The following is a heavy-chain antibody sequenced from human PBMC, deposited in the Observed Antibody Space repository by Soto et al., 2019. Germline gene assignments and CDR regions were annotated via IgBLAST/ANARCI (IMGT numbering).Heavy chain of an antibody. CDR1: VYPFTSYD. Sequence: SVKRSCNPVVYPFTSYDISWVRQAPGQGLEWMGWISAYSGNKKYAQKLQGRVTMTTDTSTSTAYMELRSLRSDDTSVYYCAKSTIFGVVPSFDPWGQGTLVTVSS. D-gene: IGHD3-3*01. CDR2: ISAYSGNK. V-gene: IGHV1-18*01. CDR3: AKSTIFGVVPSFDP. J-gene: IGHJ5*02.